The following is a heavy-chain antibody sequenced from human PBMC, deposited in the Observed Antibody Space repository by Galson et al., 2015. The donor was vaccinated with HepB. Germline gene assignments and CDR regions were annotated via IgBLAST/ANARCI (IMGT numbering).Heavy chain of an antibody. D-gene: IGHD4-23*01. CDR2: SSYSGST. J-gene: IGHJ2*01. CDR1: GGSISSSSYY. CDR3: ARQGGWTTVVNRYFDL. Sequence: EALSLTCTVSGGSISSSSYYWAWIRQPPGKGLGWIGSSSYSGSTAYNLSLKSRVTISVDTSKNQFSLRLSSVTAADTAVYYCARQGGWTTVVNRYFDLWGRGTLVTVSS. V-gene: IGHV4-39*01.